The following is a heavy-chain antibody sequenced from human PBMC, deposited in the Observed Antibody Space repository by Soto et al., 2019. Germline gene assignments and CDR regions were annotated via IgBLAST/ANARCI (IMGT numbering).Heavy chain of an antibody. Sequence: GSLRLSCAASGFAFSSYAMSWVRQAPGKRLEWVSAISGSGGSTYYADSVKGRFTISRDNSKNTLYLQMNSLRAEDTAVYYCAKSVAGTWDYYYYYGMDVWGQGTTVTVSS. J-gene: IGHJ6*02. D-gene: IGHD6-19*01. V-gene: IGHV3-23*01. CDR2: ISGSGGST. CDR3: AKSVAGTWDYYYYYGMDV. CDR1: GFAFSSYA.